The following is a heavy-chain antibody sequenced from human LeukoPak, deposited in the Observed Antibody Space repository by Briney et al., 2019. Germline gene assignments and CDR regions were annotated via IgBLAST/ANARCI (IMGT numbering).Heavy chain of an antibody. J-gene: IGHJ6*02. V-gene: IGHV6-1*01. CDR2: TYYRSKWYN. CDR3: ARGGYCSSTSCYTWYGMDV. D-gene: IGHD2-2*02. CDR1: GDSVSSNSAA. Sequence: SQTLSLTCAFSGDSVSSNSAAWNWIRQSPSRGLEWLGRTYYRSKWYNDYAVSVKSRITINPDTSKNQFSLQLNSVTLEDTAVYYCARGGYCSSTSCYTWYGMDVWGQGTTVTVSS.